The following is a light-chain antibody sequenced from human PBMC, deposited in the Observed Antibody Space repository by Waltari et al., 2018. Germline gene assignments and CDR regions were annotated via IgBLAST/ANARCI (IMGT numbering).Light chain of an antibody. CDR1: QNISIW. J-gene: IGKJ4*01. CDR3: QQYKSYSVT. V-gene: IGKV1-5*03. CDR2: NAS. Sequence: DIQMTQSPSTLSASVGDRVTITCRASQNISIWLAWYQQRPGKAPNLLIYNASSLESGVPSKFSGSGSGTEFTLTISSLQPDDFATYYCQQYKSYSVTFGGGTKVEIK.